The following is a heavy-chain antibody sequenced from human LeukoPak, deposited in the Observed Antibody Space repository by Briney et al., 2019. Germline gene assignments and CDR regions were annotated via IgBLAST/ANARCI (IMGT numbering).Heavy chain of an antibody. Sequence: GGPVRLSCATSGFTFNNAWMSWVRQAPGKGLEWVGRIKSKTDGETTDYAAPVKGRLTISRQDSKNTLFLQMSSLKTEDTAVYYCIRDLDWFDSWGQGTLDSVSS. CDR1: GFTFNNAW. J-gene: IGHJ5*01. CDR3: IRDLDWFDS. CDR2: IKSKTDGETT. V-gene: IGHV3-15*01.